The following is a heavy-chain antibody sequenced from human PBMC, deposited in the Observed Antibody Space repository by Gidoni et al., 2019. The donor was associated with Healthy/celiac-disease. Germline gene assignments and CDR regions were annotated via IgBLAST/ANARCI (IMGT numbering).Heavy chain of an antibody. CDR3: ARDLGFDWLARPNWFDP. V-gene: IGHV3-7*04. CDR2: IKQDGSEK. J-gene: IGHJ5*02. Sequence: EVQLVESGGGLVQPGGSLRLSCAASGFTFSSYWMSWVRQAPGKGLEWVANIKQDGSEKYYVDSVKGRFTISRDNAKNSLYLQMNSLRAEDTAVYYCARDLGFDWLARPNWFDPWGQGTLVTVSS. D-gene: IGHD3-9*01. CDR1: GFTFSSYW.